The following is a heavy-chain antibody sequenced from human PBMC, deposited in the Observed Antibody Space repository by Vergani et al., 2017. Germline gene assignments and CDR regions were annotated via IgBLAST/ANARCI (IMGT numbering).Heavy chain of an antibody. CDR2: IYYSGST. CDR1: GASIRSSNYY. CDR3: ARHSTVEWLVKLGWIDP. Sequence: QLQLQESGPGLVKPSATLSLTCSVSGASIRSSNYYWGWIRQPPGKGLECIASIYYSGSTYYNPSLQCRVTISVDTSKNQFSLKLSSVTAADTAVYFCARHSTVEWLVKLGWIDPWGQGILVTVSS. J-gene: IGHJ5*02. V-gene: IGHV4-39*01. D-gene: IGHD6-19*01.